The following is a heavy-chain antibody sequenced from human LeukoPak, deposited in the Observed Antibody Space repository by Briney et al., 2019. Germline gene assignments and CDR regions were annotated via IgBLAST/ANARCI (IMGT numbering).Heavy chain of an antibody. Sequence: GGSLRLSCAASGVTVSSNYMSWVRQAPGKGLEWVSVIYSGSSTYYADSVKGRFTISRDNSKNTLYLQMNSLRAEDTAVYYCARGITLDWFDPWGQGTLVTVSS. CDR1: GVTVSSNY. D-gene: IGHD1-14*01. CDR2: IYSGSST. J-gene: IGHJ5*02. CDR3: ARGITLDWFDP. V-gene: IGHV3-53*01.